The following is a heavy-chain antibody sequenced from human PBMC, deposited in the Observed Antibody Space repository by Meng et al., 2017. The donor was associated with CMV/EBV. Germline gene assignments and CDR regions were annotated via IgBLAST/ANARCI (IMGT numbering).Heavy chain of an antibody. Sequence: VWGEGGGPGVVKRPGTRSLTCTVSGRYTNRGSYSWSCVRQLAGKGLEWIGPIYTSGSSNYNPSLKSRVTITVATSKNHFSLKLRYVMAAETSVYYCSRVRGGRIDYWCQGTLVTVSS. J-gene: IGHJ4*02. CDR2: IYTSGSS. V-gene: IGHV4-61*02. CDR1: GRYTNRGSYS. CDR3: SRVRGGRIDY.